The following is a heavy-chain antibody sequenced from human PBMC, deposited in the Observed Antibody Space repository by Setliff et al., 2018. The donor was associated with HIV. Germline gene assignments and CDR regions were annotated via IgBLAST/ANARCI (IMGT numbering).Heavy chain of an antibody. J-gene: IGHJ5*02. Sequence: PGGSLRLSCAASGFTFSSYSMNWVRQAPGKGLEWVSYISSSSSTIYYADSVKGRFTISRDNAKNSLYLQMNSLRAEDTAVYYCARGLAHDAFDKAWFDPWGQGTLVTVSS. CDR3: ARGLAHDAFDKAWFDP. D-gene: IGHD3-16*01. CDR1: GFTFSSYS. CDR2: ISSSSSTI. V-gene: IGHV3-48*04.